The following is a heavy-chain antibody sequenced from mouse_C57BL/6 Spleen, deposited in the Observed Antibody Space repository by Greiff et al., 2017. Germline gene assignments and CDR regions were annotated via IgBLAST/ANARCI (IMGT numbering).Heavy chain of an antibody. CDR2: IDPEDGDT. CDR3: TTCYYYGSSYGYLDV. CDR1: GFNIKDYY. V-gene: IGHV14-1*01. Sequence: VQLQQSGAELVRPGASVKLSCTASGFNIKDYYMHWVKQRPEQGLEWIGRIDPEDGDTEYAPKFQGKATMTADTSSNTAYLQLSSLTSEDTAVYYCTTCYYYGSSYGYLDVWGTGTTVTVSS. D-gene: IGHD1-1*01. J-gene: IGHJ1*03.